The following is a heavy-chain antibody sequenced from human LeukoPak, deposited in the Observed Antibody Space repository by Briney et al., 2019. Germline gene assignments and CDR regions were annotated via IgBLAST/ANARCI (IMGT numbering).Heavy chain of an antibody. D-gene: IGHD4-17*01. CDR1: GYTFTSHD. CDR3: ARGDLYFYGDPSAY. Sequence: GASVKVSCKASGYTFTSHDINWVRQATGQGLEWMGWMNPNSGNTGYTHKFQGRVTMTRDTSTSTVYMELSSLRSEDTAVYYCARGDLYFYGDPSAYWGQGTLVTVSS. CDR2: MNPNSGNT. J-gene: IGHJ4*02. V-gene: IGHV1-8*01.